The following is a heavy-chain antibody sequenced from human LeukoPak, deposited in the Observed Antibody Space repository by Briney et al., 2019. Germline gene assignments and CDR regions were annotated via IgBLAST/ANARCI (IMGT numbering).Heavy chain of an antibody. CDR2: IKKDGSEK. J-gene: IGHJ3*02. D-gene: IGHD3-16*01. Sequence: PGGSLRLSCEASGFTFSSYWMSWVRQAPGKGLEWVANIKKDGSEKYYVDSVKGRFTISRDNAKNSLYLQMHSLRAEDTAVYYCARGGWGSGFDAFDIWGQGTMVTVSS. CDR1: GFTFSSYW. V-gene: IGHV3-7*01. CDR3: ARGGWGSGFDAFDI.